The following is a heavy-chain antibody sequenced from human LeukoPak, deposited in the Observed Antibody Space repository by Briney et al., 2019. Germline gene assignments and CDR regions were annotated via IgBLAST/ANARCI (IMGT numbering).Heavy chain of an antibody. CDR1: GYTFTSYY. Sequence: ASVTVSCKASGYTFTSYYMHWVRQAPGQGLEWMGIINPSGGSTSYAQKFQGRVTMTRDTSTSTVYMELSSLRSEDTAVYYCVRDGEGAAISVNYWFDPWGQGTLVTVSS. CDR3: VRDGEGAAISVNYWFDP. J-gene: IGHJ5*02. D-gene: IGHD2-2*02. V-gene: IGHV1-46*01. CDR2: INPSGGST.